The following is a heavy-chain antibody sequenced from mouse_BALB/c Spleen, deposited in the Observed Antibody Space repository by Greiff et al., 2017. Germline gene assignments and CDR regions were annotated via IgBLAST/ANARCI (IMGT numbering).Heavy chain of an antibody. CDR1: GYAFSSSW. CDR3: ARGGGYDLYYAMDY. Sequence: QVQLQQSGPELVKPGASVKISCKASGYAFSSSWMNWVKQRPGQGLEWIGRIYPGDGDTNYNGKFKGKATLTADKSSSTAYMQLSSLTSVDSAVYFCARGGGYDLYYAMDYWGQGTSVTVSS. V-gene: IGHV1-82*01. D-gene: IGHD2-2*01. J-gene: IGHJ4*01. CDR2: IYPGDGDT.